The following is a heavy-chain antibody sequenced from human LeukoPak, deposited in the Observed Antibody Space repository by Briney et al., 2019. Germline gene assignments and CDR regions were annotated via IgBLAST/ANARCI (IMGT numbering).Heavy chain of an antibody. CDR2: VDHSGST. CDR1: GFSVSSDHY. D-gene: IGHD3-3*01. Sequence: PSETLSLTCAVSGFSVSSDHYWGWIRQPPGKGLELIGSVDHSGSTYYNPPLKGRVTMSVDTSKNQFSLKLRFVTAADTAVYFCAGSFWSAYYYFDYWGQGMLVTVSS. CDR3: AGSFWSAYYYFDY. V-gene: IGHV4-38-2*01. J-gene: IGHJ4*02.